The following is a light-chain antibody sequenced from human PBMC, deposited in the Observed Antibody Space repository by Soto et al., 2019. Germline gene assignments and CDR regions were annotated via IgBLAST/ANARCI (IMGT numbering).Light chain of an antibody. V-gene: IGLV1-51*02. CDR2: ENA. CDR3: GAWDDSLSVWV. CDR1: HSNIAINF. Sequence: QSLLTQPPSVSAAPGQRVAISCSGSHSNIAINFVSWYQQLPGTAPKLLIYENARRPSGIPDRFSGSKSGTSATLGITGLQTGDEADYYCGAWDDSLSVWVFGGGTKLTVL. J-gene: IGLJ3*02.